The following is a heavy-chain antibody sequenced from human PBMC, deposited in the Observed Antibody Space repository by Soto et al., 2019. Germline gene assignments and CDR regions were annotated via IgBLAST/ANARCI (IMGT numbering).Heavy chain of an antibody. V-gene: IGHV1-69*04. CDR3: ASTGRSEDMTTVTSSPPGFDY. CDR1: GGTFSSYA. Sequence: GASVKVSCKASGGTFSSYAISWVRQAPGQGLEWMGRIIPILGIANYAQKFQGRVTITADKSTSTAYMELSSLRSEDTAVYYCASTGRSEDMTTVTSSPPGFDYWGQGTLVTVSS. CDR2: IIPILGIA. J-gene: IGHJ4*02. D-gene: IGHD4-17*01.